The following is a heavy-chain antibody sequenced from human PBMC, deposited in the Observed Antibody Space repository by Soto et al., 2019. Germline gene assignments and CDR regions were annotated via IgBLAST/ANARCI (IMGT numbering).Heavy chain of an antibody. CDR2: IYYSGTT. CDR1: GGSISTGDNY. V-gene: IGHV4-30-4*01. CDR3: ARYYGCMDV. J-gene: IGHJ6*02. Sequence: SETLSLTCIVSGGSISTGDNYWSWIRQPPGKGLEWIGYIYYSGTTYYNPSLKSRATISADTSKNQFSLKLSSVTAADTAVYYCARYYGCMDVWGQGXTVTVYS. D-gene: IGHD3-10*01.